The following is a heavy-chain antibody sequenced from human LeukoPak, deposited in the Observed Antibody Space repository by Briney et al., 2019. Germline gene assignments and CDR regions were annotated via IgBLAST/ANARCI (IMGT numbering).Heavy chain of an antibody. CDR3: ARINYGDYGSYYGMDV. CDR1: GGAISSYS. V-gene: IGHV4-59*01. J-gene: IGHJ6*04. CDR2: IYYGGST. D-gene: IGHD4-17*01. Sequence: PSETLSLTCTVSGGAISSYSWSWVRQPPAKGLQWIADIYYGGSTKYNPSLKSRVTISVDRAKNQFSLRLNSVTAADTAMHYCARINYGDYGSYYGMDVWGKGTTVTVSS.